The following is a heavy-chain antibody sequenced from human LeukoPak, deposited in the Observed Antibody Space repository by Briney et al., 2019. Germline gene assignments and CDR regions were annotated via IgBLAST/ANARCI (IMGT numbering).Heavy chain of an antibody. Sequence: GASVKVSCKASGYTFTSYAMHWVRQAPGQRLEWMGWINAGNGNTKYSQKFQGRVTITRDTSASTAYMELSSLRSEDTAVYYCAREGLRYFDWLLIPDAFDIWGQGTMVTVSS. J-gene: IGHJ3*02. D-gene: IGHD3-9*01. V-gene: IGHV1-3*01. CDR1: GYTFTSYA. CDR2: INAGNGNT. CDR3: AREGLRYFDWLLIPDAFDI.